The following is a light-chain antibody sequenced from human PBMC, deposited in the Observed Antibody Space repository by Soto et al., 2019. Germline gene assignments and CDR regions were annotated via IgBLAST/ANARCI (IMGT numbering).Light chain of an antibody. CDR1: QSVSSSY. CDR3: QQYGSLHPLT. Sequence: EIVLTQSPGTLSLSPGERATLSCRASQSVSSSYLAWYQQKPGQAPRLLIYGASSMASGIPIRFSGSESGTDLKLTISRLEPKDFEVCYYQQYGSLHPLTFGGGTKTEIK. V-gene: IGKV3-20*01. CDR2: GAS. J-gene: IGKJ4*01.